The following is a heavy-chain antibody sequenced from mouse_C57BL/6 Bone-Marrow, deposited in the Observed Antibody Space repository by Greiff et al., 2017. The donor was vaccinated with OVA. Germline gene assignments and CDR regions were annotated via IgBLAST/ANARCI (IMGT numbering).Heavy chain of an antibody. D-gene: IGHD3-1*01. CDR1: GYTFTSYW. Sequence: QVQLQQPGAELVKPGASVKLSYKASGYTFTSYWMHWVKQRPGQGLEWIGMIHPNSGSTNYNEKFKSKATLTVDKSSSTAYLQLSSLTYEDSAVYYCARVEQGGYYFDYWGQGTTLTVSS. V-gene: IGHV1-64*01. J-gene: IGHJ2*01. CDR2: IHPNSGST. CDR3: ARVEQGGYYFDY.